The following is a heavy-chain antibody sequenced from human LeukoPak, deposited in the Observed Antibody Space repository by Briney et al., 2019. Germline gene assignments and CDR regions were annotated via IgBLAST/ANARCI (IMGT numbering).Heavy chain of an antibody. Sequence: GGTLTLSCAASGFTFSDYAMRWVRQAPGKGLEWVSGISGSGDSTYYADSVKGRFTISRDNSKNTLYLQMNSLRAEDTAVYFCARRSGVAVAGAFDYWGQGTLVTVSS. V-gene: IGHV3-23*01. CDR3: ARRSGVAVAGAFDY. D-gene: IGHD6-19*01. CDR1: GFTFSDYA. J-gene: IGHJ4*02. CDR2: ISGSGDST.